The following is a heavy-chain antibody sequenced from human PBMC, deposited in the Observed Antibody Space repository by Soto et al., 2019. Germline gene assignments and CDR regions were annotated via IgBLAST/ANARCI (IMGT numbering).Heavy chain of an antibody. J-gene: IGHJ4*02. CDR2: MYPGDSDT. CDR1: GYDFNTNW. V-gene: IGHV5-51*01. D-gene: IGHD3-3*01. Sequence: GESLKISCRGSGYDFNTNWFGWVRQLPGRGLEWVGIMYPGDSDTRYNPSLQGHVTLSVDVTVSTAFLQWRSLETSDTGMYFCARLPRDCNKTSCYYADHWGQGTQVTVSS. CDR3: ARLPRDCNKTSCYYADH.